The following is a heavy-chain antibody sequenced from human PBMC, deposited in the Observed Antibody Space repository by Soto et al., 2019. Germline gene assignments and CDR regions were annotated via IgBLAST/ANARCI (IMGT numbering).Heavy chain of an antibody. CDR1: GGTFSSYA. D-gene: IGHD3-16*02. CDR2: ISPTFGTA. V-gene: IGHV1-69*12. Sequence: QVQLVQSGAEVKKPGSSVKVSCKASGGTFSSYAISWVRQAPGQGLEWMGGISPTFGTANNAQKFQGRVTITADESTSTVYMELSSLRSEDTAVYYCARNYDYVWGNYLVYWGQGTLVTVSS. CDR3: ARNYDYVWGNYLVY. J-gene: IGHJ4*02.